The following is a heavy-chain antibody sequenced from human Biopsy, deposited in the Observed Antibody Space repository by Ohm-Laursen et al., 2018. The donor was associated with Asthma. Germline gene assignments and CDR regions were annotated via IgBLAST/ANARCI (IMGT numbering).Heavy chain of an antibody. CDR3: ARQKLVAAEGPFDM. CDR2: TNERGVT. Sequence: GTLSLTCDVYPGSFSGFFWTWIRQSPGKGLEWIGETNERGVTNNNPSLKSRVIISIDTYWNRVSLKLTSVTAADTAVYYCARQKLVAAEGPFDMWGQGTMVIVSS. V-gene: IGHV4-34*01. D-gene: IGHD1-26*01. J-gene: IGHJ3*02. CDR1: PGSFSGFF.